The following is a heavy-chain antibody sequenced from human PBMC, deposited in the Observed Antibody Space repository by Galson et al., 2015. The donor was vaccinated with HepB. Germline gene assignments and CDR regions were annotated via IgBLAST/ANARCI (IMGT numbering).Heavy chain of an antibody. J-gene: IGHJ4*02. V-gene: IGHV1-69*10. CDR3: ASPPDEYHWYYFDY. CDR1: GGTFSSYA. CDR2: IIPILGIA. D-gene: IGHD1-20*01. Sequence: SVKVSCKASGGTFSSYAISWVRQAPGQGLEWMGGIIPILGIANYAQKFQGRVTITADKSTSTAYMELSSLRSEDTAVYYCASPPDEYHWYYFDYWGQGTLVTVSS.